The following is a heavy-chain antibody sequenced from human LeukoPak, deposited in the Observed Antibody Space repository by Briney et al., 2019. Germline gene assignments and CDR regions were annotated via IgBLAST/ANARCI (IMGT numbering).Heavy chain of an antibody. J-gene: IGHJ4*02. Sequence: GGPLRLPCAPSGFSFSAYGMYWFRQAPGRGLVWVSRIKGDGTDITYGDSVKGRFTISRDNAKNTLFLQMNSLRAEDTAVYYCARDLSWGASDYWGQGTLVTVSS. D-gene: IGHD3-16*01. CDR3: ARDLSWGASDY. V-gene: IGHV3-74*03. CDR1: GFSFSAYG. CDR2: IKGDGTDI.